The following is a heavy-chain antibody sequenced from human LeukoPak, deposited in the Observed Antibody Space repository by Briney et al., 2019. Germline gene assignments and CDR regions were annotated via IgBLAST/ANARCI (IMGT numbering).Heavy chain of an antibody. D-gene: IGHD2-15*01. J-gene: IGHJ4*02. CDR3: AYDCSGGSCYPPQGY. CDR2: ISSSGSTI. CDR1: GFTFSDYY. Sequence: GSLRLSCAASGFTFSDYYMSWIRQAPGKGLEWVSYISSSGSTIYYADSVKGRFTISRDNAKNSLYLQMNSLRAEDTAVYYCAYDCSGGSCYPPQGYWGQGTLVTVSS. V-gene: IGHV3-11*04.